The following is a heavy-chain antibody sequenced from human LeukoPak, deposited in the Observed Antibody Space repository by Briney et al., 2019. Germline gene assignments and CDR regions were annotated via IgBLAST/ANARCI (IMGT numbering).Heavy chain of an antibody. CDR2: IYYSGST. Sequence: SETLSLTCTVSGGSISSSSYYWGWIRQPPGKGLEWIGSIYYSGSTYYNPSLKSRVTISVDTSKNQFSLKLSSVTAADTAVYYCARQIPHDIAAYHGFDWFDPWGQGTLVTVSS. D-gene: IGHD6-13*01. CDR1: GGSISSSSYY. CDR3: ARQIPHDIAAYHGFDWFDP. J-gene: IGHJ5*02. V-gene: IGHV4-39*07.